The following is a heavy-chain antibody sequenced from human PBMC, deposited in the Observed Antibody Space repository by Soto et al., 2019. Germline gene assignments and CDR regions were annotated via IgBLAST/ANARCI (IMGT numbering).Heavy chain of an antibody. Sequence: GGSLRLSCAASGFTFSSYAMHWVRQAPGKGLEWVAVISYDGSNKYYADSVKGRFTISRDNSKNTLYLQMNSLRAEDTAVYYCARDTYYDILTGYSSGFDYWGQGTLVTVSS. J-gene: IGHJ4*02. D-gene: IGHD3-9*01. CDR3: ARDTYYDILTGYSSGFDY. V-gene: IGHV3-30-3*01. CDR2: ISYDGSNK. CDR1: GFTFSSYA.